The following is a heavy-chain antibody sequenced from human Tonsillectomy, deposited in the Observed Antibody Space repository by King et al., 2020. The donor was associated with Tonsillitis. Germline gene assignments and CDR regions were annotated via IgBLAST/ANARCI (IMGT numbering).Heavy chain of an antibody. D-gene: IGHD2-2*01. J-gene: IGHJ4*02. CDR1: GFTFSSYS. Sequence: DVQLVESGGGLVKPGGSLRLSCAASGFTFSSYSMNWVRQAPGKGLEWVSSISSSSSYIYYADPVKGRFTISRDNAKNSLYLQMNSLKAEDTAMYYCARSLAAAMGNDYGGQGALVTVSS. V-gene: IGHV3-21*01. CDR3: ARSLAAAMGNDY. CDR2: ISSSSSYI.